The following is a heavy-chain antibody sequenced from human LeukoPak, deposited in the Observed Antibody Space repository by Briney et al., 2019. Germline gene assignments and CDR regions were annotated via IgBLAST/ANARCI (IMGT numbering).Heavy chain of an antibody. CDR3: VREVVRAIYFDY. V-gene: IGHV3-30-3*01. CDR1: GFTFSSYP. J-gene: IGHJ4*02. Sequence: PGGSLRLSCAASGFTFSSYPMHWVRQAPGRGLEWVAVISSDGTIKYYADSVKGRFTISRDNSKNTLYLQTNSLRVEDTAVYYCVREVVRAIYFDYWGQGALVTASS. CDR2: ISSDGTIK. D-gene: IGHD1-26*01.